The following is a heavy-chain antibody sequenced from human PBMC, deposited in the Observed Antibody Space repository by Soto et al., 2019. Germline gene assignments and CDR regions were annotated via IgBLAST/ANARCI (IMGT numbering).Heavy chain of an antibody. V-gene: IGHV1-46*01. J-gene: IGHJ6*02. D-gene: IGHD6-19*01. CDR1: GYNFSRYH. CDR2: INPSGGTT. Sequence: QVQLVQSGAEVTKPGASVNISCRTSGYNFSRYHMHWVRQAPGQGLEWMGIINPSGGTTTYAQKFQGRVTMTRDTSRSTFCMELSSLTSEETGVYYCARDRSIAVAGLPVGYTDVWGQGTTVTVSS. CDR3: ARDRSIAVAGLPVGYTDV.